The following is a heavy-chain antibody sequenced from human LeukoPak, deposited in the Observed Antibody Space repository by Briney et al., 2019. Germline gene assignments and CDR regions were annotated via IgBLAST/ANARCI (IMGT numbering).Heavy chain of an antibody. CDR2: ISGSGGST. Sequence: GESLKISCQSSGYGFYSYWIGWVRQAPGKGLEWVSAISGSGGSTYYADSAKGRFTISRDNSKNTLYLQMNSLRAEDTAVYYCARGRYSSSWYPDYYMDVWGKGTTVTVSS. V-gene: IGHV3-23*01. J-gene: IGHJ6*03. D-gene: IGHD6-13*01. CDR1: GYGFYSYW. CDR3: ARGRYSSSWYPDYYMDV.